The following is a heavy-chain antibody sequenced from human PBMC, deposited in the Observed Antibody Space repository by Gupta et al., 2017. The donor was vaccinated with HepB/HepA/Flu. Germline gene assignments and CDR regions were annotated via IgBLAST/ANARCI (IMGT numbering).Heavy chain of an antibody. D-gene: IGHD3-3*01. V-gene: IGHV1-18*01. CDR1: GYTFTSYG. Sequence: VQSGAEVKKPGASVKVSCKASGYTFTSYGISWVRQAPGQGLEWMGWISTYNGNIKYAQNFQGRVTMATDTSTRTAYMAMRSLRADDTAVYYCARDLIDFWSGYYRVPGDNAWGQGTLVTVSS. J-gene: IGHJ5*02. CDR2: ISTYNGNI. CDR3: ARDLIDFWSGYYRVPGDNA.